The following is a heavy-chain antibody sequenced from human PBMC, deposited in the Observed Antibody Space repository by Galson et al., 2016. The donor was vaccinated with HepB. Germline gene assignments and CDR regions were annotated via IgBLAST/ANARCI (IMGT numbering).Heavy chain of an antibody. CDR1: GYTFGGSW. D-gene: IGHD3-16*01. CDR2: ISGSGGST. Sequence: SLRLSCAGSGYTFGGSWMQWVRQAPGKGLEWVSAISGSGGSTYYADSVKGRFTISRDNSKDTLYLQMYSLRAEDTAVYYCAKLGWGSSGANFYYYYGMDVWGKGTTVTVSA. J-gene: IGHJ6*04. CDR3: AKLGWGSSGANFYYYYGMDV. V-gene: IGHV3-23*01.